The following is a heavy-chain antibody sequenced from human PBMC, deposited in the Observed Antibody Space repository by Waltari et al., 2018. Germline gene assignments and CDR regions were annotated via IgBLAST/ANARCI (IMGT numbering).Heavy chain of an antibody. V-gene: IGHV4-61*02. CDR1: GGSISSGRYS. CDR2: IYTSGST. CDR3: ARDVKYFDY. J-gene: IGHJ4*02. Sequence: QVQLQESGPGLVKPSQTLSHTCTVPGGSISSGRYSWSWIRQPDGKGLEWIWRIYTSGSTNYNPSLKSRVTISVDTSKNQFSLKLSSVTAADTAVYYCARDVKYFDYWGQGTLVTVSS.